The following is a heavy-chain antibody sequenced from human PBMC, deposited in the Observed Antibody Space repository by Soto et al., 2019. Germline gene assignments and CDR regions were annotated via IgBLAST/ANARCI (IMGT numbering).Heavy chain of an antibody. V-gene: IGHV3-53*01. CDR3: ARHRHPRGTVGATSPLDP. D-gene: IGHD1-26*01. CDR1: VFSVSSNY. CDR2: HYSGGST. Sequence: GWSLRLSCAISVFSVSSNYLSWVRQAPGKGLEWVSVHYSGGSTYYADSVQGRFTISRDKSNNTLYLQMRRVRDEDTAVYFCARHRHPRGTVGATSPLDPWGQGTQVTVSS. J-gene: IGHJ5*02.